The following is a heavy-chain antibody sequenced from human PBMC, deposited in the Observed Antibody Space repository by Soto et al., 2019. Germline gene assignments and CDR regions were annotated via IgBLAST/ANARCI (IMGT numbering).Heavy chain of an antibody. J-gene: IGHJ4*02. Sequence: EVQLVESGGGLVQPGGSLRLSCAASGFTFSSYSMNWVRQAPGKGLEWVSYISSSSSTIYYAVSVKGRFTISRVNAKNSLYLQMSSLRDEDRAVYNCARDSSWLQPVDFDYWGQGTLVTVSS. D-gene: IGHD5-12*01. CDR3: ARDSSWLQPVDFDY. CDR2: ISSSSSTI. V-gene: IGHV3-48*02. CDR1: GFTFSSYS.